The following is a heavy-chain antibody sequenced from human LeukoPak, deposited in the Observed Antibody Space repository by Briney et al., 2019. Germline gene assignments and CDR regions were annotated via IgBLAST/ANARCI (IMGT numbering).Heavy chain of an antibody. CDR2: INPNSGGT. D-gene: IGHD3-9*01. V-gene: IGHV1-2*02. Sequence: ASVKVSCKASGYTFTGYCMHWVRQAPGQGLEWMGWINPNSGGTNYAQKFQGRVTMTRDTSISTAYMELSRLRSDDTAVYYCARLLPAPNYDILTGYLRAFDIWGQGTMVTVFS. J-gene: IGHJ3*02. CDR1: GYTFTGYC. CDR3: ARLLPAPNYDILTGYLRAFDI.